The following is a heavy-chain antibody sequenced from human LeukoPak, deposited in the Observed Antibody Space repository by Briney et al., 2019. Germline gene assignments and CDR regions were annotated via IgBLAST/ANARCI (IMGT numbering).Heavy chain of an antibody. V-gene: IGHV4-30-4*07. J-gene: IGHJ6*03. CDR1: GGSISSGGYS. CDR2: IYYSGST. Sequence: SETLSLTCAVSGGSISSGGYSWSWIRQPPGKGLEWIGYIYYSGSTYYNPSLKSRVTISVDTSKNQFSLKLSSVTAADTAVYYCARTRYSYGSIYYYYYMDVWGKGTTVTVSS. CDR3: ARTRYSYGSIYYYYYMDV. D-gene: IGHD5-18*01.